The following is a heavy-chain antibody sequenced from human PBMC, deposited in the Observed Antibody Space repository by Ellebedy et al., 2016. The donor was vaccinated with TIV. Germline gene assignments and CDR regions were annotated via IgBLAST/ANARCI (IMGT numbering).Heavy chain of an antibody. CDR1: GGSFSGYY. CDR3: ARHSDEWELSV. CDR2: IYHSGTT. Sequence: SETLSLTXAVNGGSFSGYYWSWIRQPPGQGLEWIGEIYHSGTTDYNPSLKSRVTISVDTSKNQFSLRLSSVTAADTAVYYCARHSDEWELSVWGQGTLVTVSP. J-gene: IGHJ4*02. V-gene: IGHV4-34*01. D-gene: IGHD1-26*01.